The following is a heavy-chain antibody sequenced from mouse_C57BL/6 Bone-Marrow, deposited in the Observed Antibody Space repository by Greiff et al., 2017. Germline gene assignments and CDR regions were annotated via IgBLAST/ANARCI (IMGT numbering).Heavy chain of an antibody. D-gene: IGHD2-2*01. Sequence: QVHVKQPGAELVMPGASVKLSCKASGYTFTSYWMHWVKQRPGQGLEWIGEIDPSDSYTNYNQKFKGKSTLTVDKSSSTAYMQLSSLTSEDSAVYYCARYGYDEFDYWGQGTTLTVSS. V-gene: IGHV1-69*01. CDR1: GYTFTSYW. J-gene: IGHJ2*01. CDR3: ARYGYDEFDY. CDR2: IDPSDSYT.